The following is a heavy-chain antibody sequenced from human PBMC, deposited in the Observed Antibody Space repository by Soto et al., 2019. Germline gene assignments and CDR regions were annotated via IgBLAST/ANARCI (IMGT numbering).Heavy chain of an antibody. V-gene: IGHV3-30*18. Sequence: QVQLVESGGGVVQPGRSLRLSCAASGFTFSSYGMHWVRQAPGKGLEWVAVISYDGSNKYYADSVKGRFTISRDNSKNTLYLQMNSLRAEDTAVYYCAKDLSRIAVAATDFDYWGQGTLVTVSS. D-gene: IGHD6-19*01. J-gene: IGHJ4*02. CDR1: GFTFSSYG. CDR2: ISYDGSNK. CDR3: AKDLSRIAVAATDFDY.